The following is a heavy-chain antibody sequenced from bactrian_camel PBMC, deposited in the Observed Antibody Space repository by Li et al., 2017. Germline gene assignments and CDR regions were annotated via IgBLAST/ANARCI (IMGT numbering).Heavy chain of an antibody. Sequence: VQLVESGGGSVQAGGSLRLSCVLSGYTYSYPYMGWVRQAPGQGLEWVSAINSGGSTTFYADAVKGRFTVSRDNAKNTLYLQMNSLKTEDTAVYHCAADGGDWGYLEIWGQGTQVTVS. CDR1: GYTYSYPY. CDR2: INSGGSTT. V-gene: IGHV3S40*01. D-gene: IGHD4*01. CDR3: AADGGDWGYLEI. J-gene: IGHJ2*01.